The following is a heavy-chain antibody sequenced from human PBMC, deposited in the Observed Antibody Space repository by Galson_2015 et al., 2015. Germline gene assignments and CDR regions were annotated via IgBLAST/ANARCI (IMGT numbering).Heavy chain of an antibody. CDR1: GFTFSSYA. CDR3: ARESITIIVVAKSFDY. D-gene: IGHD3-22*01. J-gene: IGHJ4*02. Sequence: SLRLSCAASGFTFSSYAMHWVRQAPGKGLEWVAVISYDGSNKYYADSVKGRFTISRDNSKNTLYLQMNSLRAEDTAVYYCARESITIIVVAKSFDYWGQGTLVTVSS. CDR2: ISYDGSNK. V-gene: IGHV3-30-3*01.